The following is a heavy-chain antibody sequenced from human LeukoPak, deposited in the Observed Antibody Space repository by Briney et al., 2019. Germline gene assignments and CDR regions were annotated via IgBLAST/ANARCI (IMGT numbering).Heavy chain of an antibody. J-gene: IGHJ3*02. CDR2: INHSGSP. V-gene: IGHV4-34*01. CDR3: ARDLSDYYGSGSYRPIDAFDI. D-gene: IGHD3-10*01. CDR1: GGSFSGYY. Sequence: SETLSLTCAVYGGSFSGYYWSWLRQPPGKGLEWIGEINHSGSPNYNPSLKSRVTISIDTSKNQFSLKLSPVTAADTAVYYCARDLSDYYGSGSYRPIDAFDIWGQGTMVTVTS.